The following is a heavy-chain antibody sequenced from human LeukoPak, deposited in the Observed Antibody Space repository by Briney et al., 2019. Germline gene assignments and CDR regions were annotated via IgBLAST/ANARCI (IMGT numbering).Heavy chain of an antibody. CDR3: ARRGGPLLLWFGESKLFDY. CDR1: GGSFSGYY. J-gene: IGHJ4*02. V-gene: IGHV4-34*01. D-gene: IGHD3-10*01. CDR2: INHSGST. Sequence: SETLSLTCAVYGGSFSGYYWSWIRQPPGKGLEWIGEINHSGSTNYNPSLKSRVTISVDTSKNQFSLKLSSATAADTAVYYCARRGGPLLLWFGESKLFDYWGQGTLVTVSS.